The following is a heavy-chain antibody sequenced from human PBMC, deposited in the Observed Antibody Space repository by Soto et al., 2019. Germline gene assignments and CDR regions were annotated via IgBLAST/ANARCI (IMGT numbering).Heavy chain of an antibody. Sequence: QVQLQESGPGLVKPSQTLSLTCTVSGGSISSGDYYWSWIRQPPGKGLEWIGYIYYSGSTYYNPSLKSRVTISVDTSKNQFSLKLSSVTAADTAVYHCAQWGGTISSSWSFDPWGQGTLVTVSS. CDR2: IYYSGST. CDR3: AQWGGTISSSWSFDP. CDR1: GGSISSGDYY. J-gene: IGHJ5*02. V-gene: IGHV4-30-4*01. D-gene: IGHD3-9*01.